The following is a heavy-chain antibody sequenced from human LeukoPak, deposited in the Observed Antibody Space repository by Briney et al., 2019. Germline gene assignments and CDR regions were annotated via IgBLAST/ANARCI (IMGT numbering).Heavy chain of an antibody. CDR3: ARESVAGFVVPATFDY. D-gene: IGHD2-2*01. V-gene: IGHV3-48*01. CDR2: ISSSSSTI. Sequence: GESLKISCASSGFTFSSYSMNWVRQAPGKGLEWVSYISSSSSTIYYADSVKGRFTISRDNAKNSLYLQMNSLRAEDTAVYYCARESVAGFVVPATFDYWGQGTLVTVSS. J-gene: IGHJ4*02. CDR1: GFTFSSYS.